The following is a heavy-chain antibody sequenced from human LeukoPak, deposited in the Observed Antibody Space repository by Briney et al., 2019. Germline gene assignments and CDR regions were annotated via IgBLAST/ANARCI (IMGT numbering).Heavy chain of an antibody. J-gene: IGHJ4*02. D-gene: IGHD3-9*01. CDR3: ARAILTGRVFDY. CDR2: VYYSGST. V-gene: IGHV4-31*03. CDR1: GGSISSGGYY. Sequence: SETPSLTCTVSGGSISSGGYYWSWIRQHPGKGLEWIGYVYYSGSTYYNPSLKSRVTISVDTSKNQFSLKLSSVTAADTAVYYCARAILTGRVFDYWGQGTLVTVSS.